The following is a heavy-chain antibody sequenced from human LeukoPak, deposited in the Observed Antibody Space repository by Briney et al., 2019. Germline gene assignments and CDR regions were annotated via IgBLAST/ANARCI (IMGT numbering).Heavy chain of an antibody. CDR2: IYYSGST. V-gene: IGHV4-59*01. CDR3: ARGEDYYGSGSYYTF. J-gene: IGHJ4*02. D-gene: IGHD3-10*01. CDR1: GGSISSYY. Sequence: NPSETLSLTCTVSGGSISSYYWSWIRQPPGKGLEWIGYIYYSGSTNYNPSLKSRVTISVDTSKNQFSLKLSSVTAADTAVYYCARGEDYYGSGSYYTFGGQGTLVTVSS.